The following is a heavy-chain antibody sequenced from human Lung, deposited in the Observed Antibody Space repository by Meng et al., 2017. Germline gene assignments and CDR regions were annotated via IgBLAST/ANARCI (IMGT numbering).Heavy chain of an antibody. Sequence: GEAAPVGAGVEKPGASVKVSCKASGYPFPDYWQHWVRRAPGQGLEWMGRINPKSGDTHYAQRFQGRVTMTGDTSISTAYMELSGLRSDDTAMYYCARDEDISAAGKLFGDYWGQGTLVTVSS. CDR3: ARDEDISAAGKLFGDY. D-gene: IGHD6-13*01. J-gene: IGHJ4*02. CDR1: GYPFPDYW. CDR2: INPKSGDT. V-gene: IGHV1-2*06.